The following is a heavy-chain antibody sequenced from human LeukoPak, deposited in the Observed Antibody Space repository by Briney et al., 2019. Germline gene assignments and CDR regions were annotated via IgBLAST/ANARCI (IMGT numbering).Heavy chain of an antibody. CDR1: GFTFSSYA. Sequence: GGSLGLSCAASGFTFSSYAMHWVRQAPGKGLEYVSAISSNGGSTYYANSVKGRFTISRDNSKNTLYLQMGSLRAEDMAVYYCARESLCSGGSCYSYYLDYWGQGTLVTVSS. D-gene: IGHD2-15*01. CDR2: ISSNGGST. J-gene: IGHJ4*02. V-gene: IGHV3-64*01. CDR3: ARESLCSGGSCYSYYLDY.